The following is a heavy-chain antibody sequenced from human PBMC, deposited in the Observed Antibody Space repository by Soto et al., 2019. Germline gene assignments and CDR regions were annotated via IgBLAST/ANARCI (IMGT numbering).Heavy chain of an antibody. CDR2: ISYDGSNK. D-gene: IGHD3-10*01. Sequence: GGSLRLSCAASGFTFSSYGMHWVRQAPGKGLEWVAVISYDGSNKYYADSVKGRFTISRDNSKNTLYLQMNSLRAEDTAVYYCAKEGALWFGDTYYYYGMDVWGQGTTVTVSS. CDR3: AKEGALWFGDTYYYYGMDV. J-gene: IGHJ6*02. V-gene: IGHV3-30*18. CDR1: GFTFSSYG.